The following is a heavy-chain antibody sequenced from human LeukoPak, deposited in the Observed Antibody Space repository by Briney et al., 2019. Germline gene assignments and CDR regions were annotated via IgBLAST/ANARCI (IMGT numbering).Heavy chain of an antibody. CDR2: ISSSSSTI. D-gene: IGHD6-19*01. CDR3: ARTTGIAVAGTGNWFDP. V-gene: IGHV3-48*04. J-gene: IGHJ5*02. CDR1: GFTFSSYS. Sequence: GGSLRLSCVASGFTFSSYSMNWVRQAPGKGLEWVSYISSSSSTIYYADSVKGRFTISRDNAKNSLYLQMNSLRAEDTAVYYCARTTGIAVAGTGNWFDPWGQGTLVTVSS.